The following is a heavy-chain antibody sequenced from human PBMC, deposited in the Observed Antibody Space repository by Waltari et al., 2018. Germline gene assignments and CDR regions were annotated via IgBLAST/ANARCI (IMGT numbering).Heavy chain of an antibody. CDR2: ITWNSIRI. CDR3: ASLISVPGLRPDY. D-gene: IGHD6-19*01. J-gene: IGHJ4*02. V-gene: IGHV3-9*02. CDR1: VLTTADHP. Sequence: EVQLMASGGGLVQPDRSLSHSCTCHVLTTADHPMHWVRQAPGKGRGWVAGITWNSIRIAYADSVKGRFTISRDNPRNSLYMEMSDLRVEDSAVYYCASLISVPGLRPDYWGQGTLVSVSS.